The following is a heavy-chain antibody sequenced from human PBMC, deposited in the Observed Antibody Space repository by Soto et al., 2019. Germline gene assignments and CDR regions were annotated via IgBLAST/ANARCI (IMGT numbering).Heavy chain of an antibody. CDR1: GYTFRSYG. CDR2: ISADNGNT. CDR3: VKSKAAPGNARDYCYGMDV. V-gene: IGHV1-18*04. J-gene: IGHJ6*02. D-gene: IGHD6-13*01. Sequence: QGQLVQSGAEVKKPGASVKVSCKASGYTFRSYGISWVRQAPGQGLEWMGWISADNGNTVYVQKLQGRVTMTTDTSTNTAYMELRSLRSDDTAKYYCVKSKAAPGNARDYCYGMDVWGQGTTVTVSS.